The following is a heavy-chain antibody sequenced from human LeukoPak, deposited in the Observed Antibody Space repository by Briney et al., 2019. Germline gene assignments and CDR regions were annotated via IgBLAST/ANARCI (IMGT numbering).Heavy chain of an antibody. Sequence: GGSLRLPCAASGFTFSSYAMSWVRQAPGKGLEWVSAISGSGGSTYYADSVKGRFTISRDNSKNTLYLQMNSLRAEDTAVYYCAKKPLLTIFGVADRDYWGQGTLVTVSS. J-gene: IGHJ4*02. D-gene: IGHD3-3*01. CDR2: ISGSGGST. V-gene: IGHV3-23*01. CDR3: AKKPLLTIFGVADRDY. CDR1: GFTFSSYA.